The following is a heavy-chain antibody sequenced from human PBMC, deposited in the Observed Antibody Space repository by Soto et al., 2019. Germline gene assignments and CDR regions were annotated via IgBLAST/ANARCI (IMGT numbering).Heavy chain of an antibody. D-gene: IGHD2-8*01. CDR1: GYSFTTYG. J-gene: IGHJ6*02. CDR3: AKNGHPPYYYFGMDV. CDR2: ISGYNGDT. Sequence: ASVKVSCKASGYSFTTYGISWVRQAPGQGLEWMGWISGYNGDTNNAQKFQDRVTMTIDRSTTTAYLELRSLTSDDTAVYYCAKNGHPPYYYFGMDVWGQGKTVTVS. V-gene: IGHV1-18*01.